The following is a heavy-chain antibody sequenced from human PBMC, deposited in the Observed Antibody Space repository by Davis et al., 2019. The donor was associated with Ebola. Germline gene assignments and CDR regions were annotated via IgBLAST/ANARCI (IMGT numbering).Heavy chain of an antibody. V-gene: IGHV1-8*03. Sequence: ASVTVSCKASGYTFTGYYMHWVRQAPGQGLEWMGWINPNSGGTGYAQKFQGRVTITRNTSIITAYMELSSLRSEDTAVYYCARVPINCGGDCYHDAFDIWGQGTMVTVSS. CDR1: GYTFTGYY. CDR2: INPNSGGT. CDR3: ARVPINCGGDCYHDAFDI. D-gene: IGHD2-21*01. J-gene: IGHJ3*02.